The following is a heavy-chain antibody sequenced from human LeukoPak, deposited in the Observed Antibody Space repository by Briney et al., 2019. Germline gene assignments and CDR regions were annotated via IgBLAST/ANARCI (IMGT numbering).Heavy chain of an antibody. D-gene: IGHD3-22*01. J-gene: IGHJ4*02. CDR2: INWNGGST. V-gene: IGHV3-20*04. Sequence: GGSLRLSCAASGFTFDDYGMSWVRQAPGKGLEWVSGINWNGGSTGYADSVKGRFTISRDNSKNTLYLQMNSLRAEDTAVYYCAKDDYYDTSGYRDWGQGTLLTVSS. CDR3: AKDDYYDTSGYRD. CDR1: GFTFDDYG.